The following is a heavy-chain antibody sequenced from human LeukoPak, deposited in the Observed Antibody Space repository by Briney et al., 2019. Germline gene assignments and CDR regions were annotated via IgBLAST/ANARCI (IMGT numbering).Heavy chain of an antibody. V-gene: IGHV4-61*01. CDR2: IYYSGST. CDR1: GGSVSSGSYY. Sequence: SETLSLTCTVSGGSVSSGSYYWSWIRQPPGKGLEWIGYIYYSGSTNYNPSLKSRVTISVDTSKNQFSLKLSSVTAADTAVYYCARKTSQNIYYYYYGLDVWAKGPRSPSP. CDR3: ARKTSQNIYYYYYGLDV. D-gene: IGHD1-14*01. J-gene: IGHJ6*02.